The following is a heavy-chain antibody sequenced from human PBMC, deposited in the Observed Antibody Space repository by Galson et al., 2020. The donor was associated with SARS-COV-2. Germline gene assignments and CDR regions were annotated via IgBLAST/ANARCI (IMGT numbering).Heavy chain of an antibody. V-gene: IGHV3-30*18. CDR1: GLSFSGYG. CDR2: MSVDGNYK. CDR3: AKHRTGGLRAAGALDG. J-gene: IGHJ6*02. Sequence: PGGSLRLSCVVSGLSFSGYGIHWVRQTPGKGLDWVAVMSVDGNYKYYANSVRGRFTVSRDNSKNTLYLHMGSLTTEDTAVYYCAKHRTGGLRAAGALDGWGQGTAVSVSS. D-gene: IGHD6-25*01.